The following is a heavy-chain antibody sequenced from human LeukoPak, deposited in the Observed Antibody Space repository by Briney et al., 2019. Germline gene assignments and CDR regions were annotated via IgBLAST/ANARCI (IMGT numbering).Heavy chain of an antibody. D-gene: IGHD2-15*01. Sequence: SETLSLTCTVSGGSMSNYYWNWIRQPAGKGLEWIGRIYTSGSTNYNPSLKSRVTMSVDTSKNQFSLKLSSVTAADTAVYYCARNLQPIVVVVAATLPYYYYGMDVWGQGTTVTVSS. J-gene: IGHJ6*02. CDR2: IYTSGST. V-gene: IGHV4-4*07. CDR1: GGSMSNYY. CDR3: ARNLQPIVVVVAATLPYYYYGMDV.